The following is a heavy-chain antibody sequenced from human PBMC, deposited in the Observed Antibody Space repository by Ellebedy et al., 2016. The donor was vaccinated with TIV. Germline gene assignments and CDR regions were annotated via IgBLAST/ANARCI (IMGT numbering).Heavy chain of an antibody. Sequence: ASVKVSCKASGYTFTSRAMHWVRQAPGQRLEWMGWINAGNGNTKYSQKFQGRVTITRDTSTSTAYMELRSLRSDDTAMYYCAILGHCTGGTCNSEGFDIWGRGTLVTVSS. J-gene: IGHJ3*02. V-gene: IGHV1-3*01. CDR3: AILGHCTGGTCNSEGFDI. D-gene: IGHD2-15*01. CDR2: INAGNGNT. CDR1: GYTFTSRA.